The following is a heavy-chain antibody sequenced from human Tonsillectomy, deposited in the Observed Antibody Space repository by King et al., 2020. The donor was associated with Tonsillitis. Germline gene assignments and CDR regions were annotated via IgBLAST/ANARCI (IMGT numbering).Heavy chain of an antibody. CDR2: IVVGSGNT. CDR1: GFTFSYSA. Sequence: QLVQSGPEVKKPGTSVKVSCKASGFTFSYSAMQWVRQARGQRLEWIGWIVVGSGNTNYAQKFQERVTITRDMSTSTAYMELSSLRSEDTAVYYCATNGVGYAMDVWGQGTTVIVSS. V-gene: IGHV1-58*02. D-gene: IGHD2-8*01. J-gene: IGHJ6*02. CDR3: ATNGVGYAMDV.